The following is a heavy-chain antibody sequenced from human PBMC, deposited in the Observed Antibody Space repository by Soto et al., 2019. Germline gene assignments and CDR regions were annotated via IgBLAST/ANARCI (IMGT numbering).Heavy chain of an antibody. CDR1: GYTFTSYY. V-gene: IGHV1-46*03. D-gene: IGHD2-21*02. CDR2: INPSGGYT. Sequence: ASVKVSCKASGYTFTSYYMNWVRQAPVQGLEWLGIINPSGGYTTYAQRFLGRVTMTSDTSTSTVHMELGSLTSEDTAVYYCARGGGIVVVTAPYDQWGQGTLVTVSS. CDR3: ARGGGIVVVTAPYDQ. J-gene: IGHJ4*02.